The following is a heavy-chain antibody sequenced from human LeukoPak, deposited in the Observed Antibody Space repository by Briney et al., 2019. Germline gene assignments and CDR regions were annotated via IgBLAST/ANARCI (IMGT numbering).Heavy chain of an antibody. J-gene: IGHJ6*03. Sequence: ASVKVSCKASGYTFTSYGISWVRQAPGQGLEWMGWISAYNGNTNYAQKLQGRVTMTTDTSTSTAYMELRSPRSDDTAVYYCARPRGYCSSTSCQGRAGYYYMDVWGKGTTVTVSS. V-gene: IGHV1-18*01. CDR2: ISAYNGNT. D-gene: IGHD2-2*01. CDR3: ARPRGYCSSTSCQGRAGYYYMDV. CDR1: GYTFTSYG.